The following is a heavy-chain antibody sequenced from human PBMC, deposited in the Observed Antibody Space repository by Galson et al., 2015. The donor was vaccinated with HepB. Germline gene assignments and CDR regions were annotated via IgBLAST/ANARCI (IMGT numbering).Heavy chain of an antibody. CDR3: ARAIVVPIGDAFDI. D-gene: IGHD2-2*01. CDR2: ISSSSSYI. CDR1: GFTFSSYS. V-gene: IGHV3-21*01. J-gene: IGHJ3*02. Sequence: SLRLSCAASGFTFSSYSMNWVRQAPGKGLEWVSSISSSSSYIYYADSVKGRFTISRDNAKNSLYLQMNSLRAEDTAVYYCARAIVVPIGDAFDIWGQGTMVTVSS.